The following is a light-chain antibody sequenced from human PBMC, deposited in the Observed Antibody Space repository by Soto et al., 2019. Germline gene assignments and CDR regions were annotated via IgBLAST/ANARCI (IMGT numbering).Light chain of an antibody. J-gene: IGKJ1*01. CDR1: QSVSSSY. CDR3: QQYGSSPPT. V-gene: IGKV3-20*01. CDR2: GAS. Sequence: EIVLTQSPGTLSLSPGERATLSCRASQSVSSSYLAWYQQKPGQAPRLLIYGASSRDTGIPDRFSGSGSGTDFTLTISRLEPEDFAVYDCQQYGSSPPTFGQGTKVEIK.